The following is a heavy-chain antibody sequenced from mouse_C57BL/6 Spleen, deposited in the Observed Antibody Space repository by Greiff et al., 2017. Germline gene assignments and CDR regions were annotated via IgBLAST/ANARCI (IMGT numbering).Heavy chain of an antibody. V-gene: IGHV1-59*01. CDR2: IDPSDSYT. J-gene: IGHJ2*01. Sequence: VQLQQPGAELVRPGTSVKLSCKASGYTFTSYWMHWVKQRPGQGLAWIGVIDPSDSYTNYNQKFKGKATLTVDTSSSTAYMQLSSLTSEDSAVYYCARWRDYYGSSPDYWGQGTTLTVSS. D-gene: IGHD1-1*01. CDR1: GYTFTSYW. CDR3: ARWRDYYGSSPDY.